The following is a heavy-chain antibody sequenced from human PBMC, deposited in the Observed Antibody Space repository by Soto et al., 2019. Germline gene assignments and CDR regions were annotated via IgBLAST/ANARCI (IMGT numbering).Heavy chain of an antibody. J-gene: IGHJ6*02. CDR3: ARDPIGDYYGSGGEGPYYYYGMDV. Sequence: EVQLVESGGGLVKPGGSLRLSCAASGFTFSSYSMNWVRQAPGKGLEWVSSISSSSSYIYYADSVKGRFTISRDNAKNSLYLQMNSLRAEDTAVYYCARDPIGDYYGSGGEGPYYYYGMDVWGQGTTVTVSS. V-gene: IGHV3-21*01. D-gene: IGHD3-10*01. CDR2: ISSSSSYI. CDR1: GFTFSSYS.